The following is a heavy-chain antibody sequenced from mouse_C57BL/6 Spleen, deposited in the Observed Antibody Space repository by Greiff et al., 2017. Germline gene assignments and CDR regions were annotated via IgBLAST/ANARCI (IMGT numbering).Heavy chain of an antibody. V-gene: IGHV5-6*02. Sequence: DVKLVESGGDLVKPGGSLKLSCAASGFTFTNYGMSWVRQTPDKRLEWVATISSRGSYTYYPDSVKGRFTISRNNAKNTLYLQINSLKSEDTAMYYCARHRSLRWPFDYWGQGTTLTVSS. D-gene: IGHD1-1*01. CDR1: GFTFTNYG. CDR2: ISSRGSYT. J-gene: IGHJ2*01. CDR3: ARHRSLRWPFDY.